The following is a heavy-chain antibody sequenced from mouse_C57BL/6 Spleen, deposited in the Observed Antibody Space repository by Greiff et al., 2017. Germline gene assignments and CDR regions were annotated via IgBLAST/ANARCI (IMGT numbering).Heavy chain of an antibody. CDR1: GYTFTSYW. J-gene: IGHJ2*01. D-gene: IGHD1-1*01. V-gene: IGHV1-5*01. CDR2: IYPGNSDT. CDR3: TRADYYGSSYYFDY. Sequence: VQLQQSGTVLARPGASVKMSCKTSGYTFTSYWMHWVKQRPGQGLEWIGAIYPGNSDTSYNQKFKGKAKLTAVTSASTAYMELSSLTNEDSAVYYCTRADYYGSSYYFDYWGQGTTRTVSS.